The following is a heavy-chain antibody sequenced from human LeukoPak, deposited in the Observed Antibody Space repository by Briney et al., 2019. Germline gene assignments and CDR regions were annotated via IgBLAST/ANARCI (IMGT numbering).Heavy chain of an antibody. CDR3: ARGDAGSLSGYDY. CDR2: INPSSGST. CDR1: GYTFTNYY. D-gene: IGHD1-26*01. V-gene: IGHV1-46*01. Sequence: ASVKVPCKASGYTFTNYYMHWVRQAPGQGPEWMGVINPSSGSTTYAQKFQDRVTMTRDTSTSTVYMEVSSLRSEDTAMYYCARGDAGSLSGYDYWGQGTLVTVSS. J-gene: IGHJ4*02.